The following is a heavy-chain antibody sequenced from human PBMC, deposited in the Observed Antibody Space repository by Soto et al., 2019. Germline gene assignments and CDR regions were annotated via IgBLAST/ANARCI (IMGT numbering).Heavy chain of an antibody. Sequence: PGGSLRLSCAASGFTFSYYGMHWVRQAPGKGLEWVSFISCSRSTIYYADSVEGRFTISRDNAKNSLYLQMNSLRAEDTAVYYCARHPERIAQIGWFDPWGQGTLVTVSS. V-gene: IGHV3-48*01. D-gene: IGHD6-13*01. J-gene: IGHJ5*02. CDR3: ARHPERIAQIGWFDP. CDR2: ISCSRSTI. CDR1: GFTFSYYG.